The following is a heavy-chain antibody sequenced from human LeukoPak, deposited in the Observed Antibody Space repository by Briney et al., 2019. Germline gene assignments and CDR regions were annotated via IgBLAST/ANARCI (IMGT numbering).Heavy chain of an antibody. CDR1: SGSISSGAYY. Sequence: SETLSLTCTVSSGSISSGAYYWTWIRQHPGKGLEWIGYIYYSGSTYYNPSLKSRVTISVETSKNQFALKLSSVTAADTAVYYCAREGSGYYKYFDHWGQGTLVTVSS. V-gene: IGHV4-31*03. CDR3: AREGSGYYKYFDH. J-gene: IGHJ4*02. D-gene: IGHD3-10*01. CDR2: IYYSGST.